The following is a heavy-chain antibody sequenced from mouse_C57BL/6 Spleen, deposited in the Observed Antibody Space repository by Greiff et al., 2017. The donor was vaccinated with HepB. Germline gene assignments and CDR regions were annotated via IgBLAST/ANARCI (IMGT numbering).Heavy chain of an antibody. J-gene: IGHJ2*01. Sequence: EVQRVESGPCLVKPSQSLSLTCSVTGYSITSGYYWNWIRQFPGNKLEWMGYISYDGSNNYNPSLKNRISITRDTSKNQFFLKLNSVTTEDTATYYCAREREGYFDYWGQGTTLTVSS. CDR2: ISYDGSN. CDR1: GYSITSGYY. V-gene: IGHV3-6*01. CDR3: AREREGYFDY.